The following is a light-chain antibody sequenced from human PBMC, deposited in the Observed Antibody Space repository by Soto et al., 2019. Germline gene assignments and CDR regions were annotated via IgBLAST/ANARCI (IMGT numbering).Light chain of an antibody. Sequence: EIEMTQSPATLSVSPGERATLSCRASQSVTSNLAWYQQKPGQAPRVLIYGASTRATGTPARFSGSGSGTEFILTISSLQSEDFAFYNCQQYKNWPRTFGQGTKVDIK. CDR1: QSVTSN. J-gene: IGKJ1*01. V-gene: IGKV3-15*01. CDR2: GAS. CDR3: QQYKNWPRT.